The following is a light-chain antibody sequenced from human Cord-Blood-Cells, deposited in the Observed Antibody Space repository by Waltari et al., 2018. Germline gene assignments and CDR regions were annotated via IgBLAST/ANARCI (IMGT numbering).Light chain of an antibody. J-gene: IGKJ1*01. CDR2: KAS. V-gene: IGKV1-5*03. CDR1: HSISSW. Sequence: DLPMTQSPSTLSASVGDRITLTCRASHSISSWLAWYQQKPGKAPKLLIYKASSLESGVPSRFSGSGSGTEFTLTISSLQPDDFATYYCQQYNSYSGTFGQGTKVEIK. CDR3: QQYNSYSGT.